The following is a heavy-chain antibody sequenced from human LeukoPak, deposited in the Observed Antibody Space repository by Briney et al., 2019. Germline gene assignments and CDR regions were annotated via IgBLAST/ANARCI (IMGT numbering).Heavy chain of an antibody. CDR2: IYPGDSDT. CDR1: GYNFTIYW. V-gene: IGHV5-51*01. J-gene: IGHJ5*02. Sequence: GESLKISCKGSGYNFTIYWIGWVRQMPGKGLEWMGIIYPGDSDTRYSPSFQGQVTISADKSISTAYLQWSSLKASDTAMYYCARHGSSSSPWFDPWGQGTLVTVSS. D-gene: IGHD6-6*01. CDR3: ARHGSSSSPWFDP.